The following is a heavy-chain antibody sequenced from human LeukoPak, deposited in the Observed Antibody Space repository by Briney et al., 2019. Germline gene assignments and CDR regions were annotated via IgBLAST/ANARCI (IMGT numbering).Heavy chain of an antibody. V-gene: IGHV1-24*01. J-gene: IGHJ4*02. CDR1: GYTLTELS. Sequence: ASVKVSXKVSGYTLTELSMHWVRQAPGKGLEWMGGFDPEDGETICAQKFQGRVTMTEDTSTDTAYMELSSLRSEDTAVYYCATFWGTTYDKYYFDYWGQGTLVTVSS. D-gene: IGHD3-16*01. CDR2: FDPEDGET. CDR3: ATFWGTTYDKYYFDY.